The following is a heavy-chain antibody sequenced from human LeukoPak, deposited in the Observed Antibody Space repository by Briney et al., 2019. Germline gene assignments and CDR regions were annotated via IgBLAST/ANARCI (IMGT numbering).Heavy chain of an antibody. Sequence: GTSLRLSCGASGFNFGSYGMHWVRQAPDKGLEWVAFIFYDGSNKYYADSAKGRFTISRDNSKNTVSLQMNSLRAEDTAVYYCARGSNEHAAALDPWGQGTLVIVSS. CDR3: ARGSNEHAAALDP. CDR1: GFNFGSYG. V-gene: IGHV3-33*01. D-gene: IGHD2-8*01. CDR2: IFYDGSNK. J-gene: IGHJ5*02.